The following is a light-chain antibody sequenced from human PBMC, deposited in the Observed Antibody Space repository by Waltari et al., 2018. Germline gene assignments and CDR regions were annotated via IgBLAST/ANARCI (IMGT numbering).Light chain of an antibody. V-gene: IGLV3-10*01. CDR2: EDT. J-gene: IGLJ2*01. Sequence: SYELTQPPSVSVSPGQTATITCSGDLLTKKFTYWFQQKAGQATVMVIYEDTKRLSAIPGRFSGASSGTTAALTITGAQVEDEADYYCYSTDIFRSERGVFGGGTKLLVL. CDR1: LLTKKF. CDR3: YSTDIFRSERGV.